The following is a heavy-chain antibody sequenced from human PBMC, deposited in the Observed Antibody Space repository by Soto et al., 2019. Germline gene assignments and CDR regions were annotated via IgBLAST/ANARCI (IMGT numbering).Heavy chain of an antibody. Sequence: GGSLRLSCAASAFTFSSYAMSWVRQAPGKGLEWVSAISGSGGSTYYADSVKGRFTIARDNSKNTLYLQMNSVRADDTAVYSCPKVEMATIGHPQLVFYYWGRGSLVTVSS. CDR2: ISGSGGST. D-gene: IGHD5-12*01. CDR1: AFTFSSYA. CDR3: PKVEMATIGHPQLVFYY. V-gene: IGHV3-23*01. J-gene: IGHJ4*02.